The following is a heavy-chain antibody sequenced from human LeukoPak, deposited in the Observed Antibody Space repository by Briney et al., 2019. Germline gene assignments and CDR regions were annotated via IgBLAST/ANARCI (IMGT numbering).Heavy chain of an antibody. V-gene: IGHV4-59*01. CDR2: IYYSGST. CDR1: GGSISSYY. J-gene: IGHJ6*02. CDR3: ARTDTAMAYYYYGMDV. Sequence: SETLSLTCTVSGGSISSYYWSWIRQPPGKGLEWIGYIYYSGSTNYNPSLKSRVTISVDTSKNQFSPKLSSVTAADTAVYYCARTDTAMAYYYYGMDVWGQGTTVTVSS. D-gene: IGHD5-18*01.